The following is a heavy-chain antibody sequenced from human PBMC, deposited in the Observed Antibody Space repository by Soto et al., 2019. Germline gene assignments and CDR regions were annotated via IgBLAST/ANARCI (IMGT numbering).Heavy chain of an antibody. Sequence: ASVKVSCKASGYTFTGYYMHWVRQAPGQGLEWMGWINPNSGGTNYAQKFQGRVTMTRDTSISTAYMELSRLRSDDPAVYYCAREMITGTTGPYYYYGMDVWGQGTTVTVSS. D-gene: IGHD1-20*01. CDR2: INPNSGGT. V-gene: IGHV1-2*02. CDR1: GYTFTGYY. CDR3: AREMITGTTGPYYYYGMDV. J-gene: IGHJ6*02.